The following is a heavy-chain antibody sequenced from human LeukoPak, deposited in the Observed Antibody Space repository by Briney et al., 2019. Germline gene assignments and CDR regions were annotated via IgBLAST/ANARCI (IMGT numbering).Heavy chain of an antibody. CDR1: GGSISSGDYY. CDR3: AREGYDSSYYYYLDY. V-gene: IGHV4-31*03. Sequence: SETLSLTCTVSGGSISSGDYYWSWIRQHPGRGLEWIGNIYYSGSTYYNPSLKSRVTISVDTSKSQFSLKLSSVTAADTAVYYCAREGYDSSYYYYLDYWGQGTLVTVSS. D-gene: IGHD3-22*01. CDR2: IYYSGST. J-gene: IGHJ4*02.